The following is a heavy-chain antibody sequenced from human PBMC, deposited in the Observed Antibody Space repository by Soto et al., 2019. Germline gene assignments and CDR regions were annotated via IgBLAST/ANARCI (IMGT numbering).Heavy chain of an antibody. Sequence: ASVKVSCKTSGDSFNDYYIHWVRQAPGQGLEWMGWINPNGGATKYAQKFQGRITVTRDTSIRTVYMELSSLRSDDTAVYYCARESGGATATLDYYYFYMDVWGKGTTVTVSS. CDR1: GDSFNDYY. J-gene: IGHJ6*03. D-gene: IGHD5-12*01. CDR3: ARESGGATATLDYYYFYMDV. CDR2: INPNGGAT. V-gene: IGHV1-2*02.